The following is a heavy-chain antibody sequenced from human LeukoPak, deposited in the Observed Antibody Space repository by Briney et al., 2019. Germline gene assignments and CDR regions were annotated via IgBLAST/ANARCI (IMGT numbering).Heavy chain of an antibody. D-gene: IGHD3-10*01. Sequence: GGSLRLSCAASGFTFSSNSMTWVRQTPGKGLEWVSGISGSGDSTFYADSVKGRFTISRDNSRITLYLQMSSLRPEDTAVYYCTKWSGFGDDWGQGTPVTVPS. V-gene: IGHV3-23*01. CDR2: ISGSGDST. CDR3: TKWSGFGDD. J-gene: IGHJ4*02. CDR1: GFTFSSNS.